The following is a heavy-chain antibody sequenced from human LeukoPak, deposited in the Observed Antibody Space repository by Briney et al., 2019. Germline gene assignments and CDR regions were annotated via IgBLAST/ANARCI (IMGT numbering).Heavy chain of an antibody. CDR1: GFTFSSYS. V-gene: IGHV3-33*08. CDR3: ATDYYDSSVPDAFDI. Sequence: GGSLRLSCAASGFTFSSYSMNWVRQAPGKGLEWVAVIWYDGSNKYYADSVKGRFTISRDNSKNTLYLQMNSLRAEDTAVYYCATDYYDSSVPDAFDIWGQGTMVTVSS. CDR2: IWYDGSNK. J-gene: IGHJ3*02. D-gene: IGHD3-22*01.